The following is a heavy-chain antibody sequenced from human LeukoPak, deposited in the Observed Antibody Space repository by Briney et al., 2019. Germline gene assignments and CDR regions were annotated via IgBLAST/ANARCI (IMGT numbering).Heavy chain of an antibody. CDR1: GYTFTSYA. D-gene: IGHD1-26*01. V-gene: IGHV1-3*03. Sequence: ASVKLSCKASGYTFTSYAMHWVRQAPGQRLEWMGWINAGNGNTKYSQEFQGRVTITRDTSASTAYMELSSLRSEDMAVYYCARGGSYYAATFDYWGQGTLVTVSS. CDR2: INAGNGNT. J-gene: IGHJ4*02. CDR3: ARGGSYYAATFDY.